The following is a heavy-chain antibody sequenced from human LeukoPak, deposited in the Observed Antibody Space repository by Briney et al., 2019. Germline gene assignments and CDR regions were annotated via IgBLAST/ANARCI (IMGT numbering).Heavy chain of an antibody. D-gene: IGHD1-14*01. CDR3: ARVQGGGFRTADY. CDR1: GFTFTNYM. V-gene: IGHV3-30*04. Sequence: GGSLRPSCAASGFTFTNYMMHWVRQAPGKGLEWVAVILEDGRIQHYADSVQGRFTISRDNSKNTLFLQMNSLRTEDTAVYFCARVQGGGFRTADYWGQGTLVTVSS. CDR2: ILEDGRIQ. J-gene: IGHJ4*02.